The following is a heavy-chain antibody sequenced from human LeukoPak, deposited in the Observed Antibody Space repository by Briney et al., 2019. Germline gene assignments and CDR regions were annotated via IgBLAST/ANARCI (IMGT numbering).Heavy chain of an antibody. CDR2: VYFSGGT. D-gene: IGHD3-10*01. V-gene: IGHV4-59*08. CDR3: AATMVRGVHTHFDY. Sequence: PSETLYLTCTASGGTITNYSRSWIRQPPGQGLEWIGYVYFSGGTNNNPSLKSRVTISVDTSKNQFSLKLSSVTAADTAVYYCAATMVRGVHTHFDYWGQGTLVTVSS. J-gene: IGHJ4*02. CDR1: GGTITNYS.